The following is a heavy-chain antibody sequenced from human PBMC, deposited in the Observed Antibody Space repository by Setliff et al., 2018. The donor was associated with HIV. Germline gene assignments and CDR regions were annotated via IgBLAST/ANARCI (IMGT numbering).Heavy chain of an antibody. CDR3: ARGGGTSSPIDYHYYIDV. J-gene: IGHJ6*03. CDR2: IYHSGTT. Sequence: PSETLSLTCAVSGYSISSGHYWGWIRQPPGKGLEWIGSIYHSGTTYNNPSLKSRVTISVDTSNNQFSLKLSSVTAADTAVYYCARGGGTSSPIDYHYYIDVWGKGTTVTVSS. V-gene: IGHV4-38-2*01. D-gene: IGHD6-6*01. CDR1: GYSISSGHY.